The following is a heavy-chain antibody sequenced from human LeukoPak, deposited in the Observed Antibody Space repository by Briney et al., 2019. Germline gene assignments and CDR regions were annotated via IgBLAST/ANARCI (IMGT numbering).Heavy chain of an antibody. V-gene: IGHV1-69*13. J-gene: IGHJ6*02. D-gene: IGHD3-3*01. CDR2: IIPIFGTA. CDR1: GGTFSSYA. Sequence: SVKVSCKASGGTFSSYAISWVRQAPGQGLEWMGGIIPIFGTANYAQKFQGRVTITADESTSTAYMELRSLRSDDTAVYYCARVGPSYYDFWSGYYSHYGMDVWGQGTTVTVSS. CDR3: ARVGPSYYDFWSGYYSHYGMDV.